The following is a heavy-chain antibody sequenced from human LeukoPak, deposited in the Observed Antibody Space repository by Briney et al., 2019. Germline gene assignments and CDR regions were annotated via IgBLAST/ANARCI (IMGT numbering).Heavy chain of an antibody. D-gene: IGHD3-3*01. J-gene: IGHJ4*02. CDR3: ARQRSWNGYYVDY. CDR2: INHSGIT. CDR1: GGSFSGYY. Sequence: SETLSLTCAVYGGSFSGYYWSCLRQPPGTVLDWIGEINHSGITYYNPSLKSRVTISVDTSKNQFALKLSSVTAADTAVYYCARQRSWNGYYVDYGGQGTLVTVSS. V-gene: IGHV4-34*01.